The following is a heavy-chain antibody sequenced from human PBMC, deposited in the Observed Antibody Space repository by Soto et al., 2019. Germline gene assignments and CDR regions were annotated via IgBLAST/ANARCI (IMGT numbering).Heavy chain of an antibody. J-gene: IGHJ4*02. D-gene: IGHD5-12*01. V-gene: IGHV1-69*13. CDR3: ASRDGYNYFDY. CDR1: GGTFSSYA. Sequence: SVKVSCKASGGTFSSYAISWVRQAPGQGLEWMGGIIPIFGTANYAQKFQGRVTITADEPTSTAYMELSSLRSEDTAVYYCASRDGYNYFDYWGQGTLVTVSS. CDR2: IIPIFGTA.